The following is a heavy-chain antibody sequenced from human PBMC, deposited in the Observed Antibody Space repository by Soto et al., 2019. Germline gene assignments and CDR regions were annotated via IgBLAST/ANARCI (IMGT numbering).Heavy chain of an antibody. CDR2: IYYSGST. Sequence: SETLSLTCTVSGGSISSYYWSWIRQPPGKGLEWIGYIYYSGSTNYNPSLKSRVTISVDTSKNQFSLKLSSVTAADTAVYYCARSPRGGYCTNGVCYKPNNWFDPWGQGTLVTVS. J-gene: IGHJ5*02. CDR3: ARSPRGGYCTNGVCYKPNNWFDP. CDR1: GGSISSYY. D-gene: IGHD2-8*01. V-gene: IGHV4-59*01.